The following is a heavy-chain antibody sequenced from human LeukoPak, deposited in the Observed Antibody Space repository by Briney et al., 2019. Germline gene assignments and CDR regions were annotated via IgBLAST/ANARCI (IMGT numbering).Heavy chain of an antibody. Sequence: SETLSLTCTVSGGSISNNFWVWIRQPPGKGLEWIGYVHSSGSTKYSPSLNNRVTISVDTSKNQFPLKMNSVTAADTAVYYCARASDSSGRYSGGHIWGQGTMVTVSS. CDR1: GGSISNNF. D-gene: IGHD6-19*01. CDR3: ARASDSSGRYSGGHI. CDR2: VHSSGST. J-gene: IGHJ3*02. V-gene: IGHV4-59*01.